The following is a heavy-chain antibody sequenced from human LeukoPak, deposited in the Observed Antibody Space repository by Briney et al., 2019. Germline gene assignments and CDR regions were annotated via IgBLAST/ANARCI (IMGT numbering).Heavy chain of an antibody. J-gene: IGHJ5*02. CDR1: GVPISTYY. V-gene: IGHV4-59*01. D-gene: IGHD5-12*01. Sequence: PSETLSLTCSVSGVPISTYYWSWIRQSPGKRLEWIAYVYYNGDIMYNPSLKSRVTISLDTSKNQFSLNMASVTAADTAVYYCAKSPPRLDSGYDGIRFDPWGQGTLVTVSS. CDR3: AKSPPRLDSGYDGIRFDP. CDR2: VYYNGDI.